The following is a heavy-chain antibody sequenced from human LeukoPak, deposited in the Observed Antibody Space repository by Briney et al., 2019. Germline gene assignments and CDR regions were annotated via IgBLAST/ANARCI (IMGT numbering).Heavy chain of an antibody. CDR1: GDSISCNTCY. D-gene: IGHD4-11*01. Sequence: SETLSLACTVSGDSISCNTCYWGWIRQPPGKGLEWIGHIFYSGSTYYNPSLKSRVTISVDTSKNQFSLKLSSVTAADTAVYLCARLRDDYSNNPLFDQWGQGTLVTVSS. V-gene: IGHV4-39*01. CDR3: ARLRDDYSNNPLFDQ. J-gene: IGHJ4*02. CDR2: IFYSGST.